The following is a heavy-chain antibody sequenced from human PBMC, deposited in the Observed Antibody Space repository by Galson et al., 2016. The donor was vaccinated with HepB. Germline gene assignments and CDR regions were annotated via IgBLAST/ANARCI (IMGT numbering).Heavy chain of an antibody. CDR1: GFTFSTYA. Sequence: SLRLSCAASGFTFSTYAMHWVRQAPGKGLEWVAVISYDGSHKHYRDSVKGRFTISRDNSKNTLYLQMNSLRREDTAVYYCARPRRWPQYYYGPDVWGQGTTVTVSS. CDR2: ISYDGSHK. D-gene: IGHD5-24*01. CDR3: ARPRRWPQYYYGPDV. J-gene: IGHJ6*02. V-gene: IGHV3-30-3*01.